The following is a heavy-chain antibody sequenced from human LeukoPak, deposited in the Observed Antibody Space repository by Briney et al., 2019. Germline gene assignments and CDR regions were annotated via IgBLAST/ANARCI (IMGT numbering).Heavy chain of an antibody. D-gene: IGHD1-26*01. V-gene: IGHV3-23*01. CDR1: GFTFSSYA. Sequence: GGSLRLSCAASGFTFSSYAMSWVRQAPGKGLEWVSAISGSGSSKYYADSVKGRFTISRDNSKNTLYLQMNSLRAEDTAVYYCAKPSLIVGATVGFDYWGQGTLVTVSS. J-gene: IGHJ4*02. CDR3: AKPSLIVGATVGFDY. CDR2: ISGSGSSK.